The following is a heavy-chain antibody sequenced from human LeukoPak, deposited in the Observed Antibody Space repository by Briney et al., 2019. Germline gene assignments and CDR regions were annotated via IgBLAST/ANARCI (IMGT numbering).Heavy chain of an antibody. CDR3: ARDRSGYSYGYINWIDP. D-gene: IGHD5-18*01. Sequence: SQTLSLTCTVSGGSISSGDYYWSWIRQPPGKGLEWNGYIYYSGSTYYNPSLKSRVTLSVDTSKNQFSLKLSSVTAADTAVYYCARDRSGYSYGYINWIDPWGQGTLVTVSS. V-gene: IGHV4-30-4*01. CDR1: GGSISSGDYY. J-gene: IGHJ5*02. CDR2: IYYSGST.